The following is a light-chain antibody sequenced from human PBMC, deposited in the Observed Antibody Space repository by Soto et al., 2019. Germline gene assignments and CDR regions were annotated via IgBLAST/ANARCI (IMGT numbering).Light chain of an antibody. J-gene: IGLJ2*01. CDR2: DDS. Sequence: SYELTQPPSVSLAPGQTARITCGGRNIGVKSVHWYQQKPGQAPVLIVFDDSDRPSGIPGRFSGSNSGDTATLTISRVEAGDEADYYCQVWDSSSDHVVFGGGTKLTVL. CDR3: QVWDSSSDHVV. V-gene: IGLV3-21*02. CDR1: NIGVKS.